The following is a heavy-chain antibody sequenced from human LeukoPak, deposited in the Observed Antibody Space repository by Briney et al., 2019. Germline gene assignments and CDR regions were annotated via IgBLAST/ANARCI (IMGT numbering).Heavy chain of an antibody. D-gene: IGHD3-3*01. CDR1: GFTFSNYW. Sequence: GGSLRLSCAASGFTFSNYWMSWVRQAPGKGLEWVANIKQDGSEKYYVDSVKGRFTISRDNAKNSLYLQMNSLRAEDTAVYYCARVDYDFWSGYDYWGQGTLVTVSS. J-gene: IGHJ4*02. V-gene: IGHV3-7*01. CDR2: IKQDGSEK. CDR3: ARVDYDFWSGYDY.